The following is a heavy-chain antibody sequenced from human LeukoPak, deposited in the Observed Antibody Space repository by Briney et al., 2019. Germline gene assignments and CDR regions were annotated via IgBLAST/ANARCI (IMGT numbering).Heavy chain of an antibody. CDR3: TTELSGTIDY. D-gene: IGHD6-13*01. CDR1: GFTFSSYG. Sequence: GGSLRLSCAASGFTFSSYGMSWVRQAPGKGLEWVSAISGSGGSTYYADSVKGRFTISRDNSKNTLYLQMNSLKTEDTAVYYCTTELSGTIDYWGQGTLVTVSS. V-gene: IGHV3-23*01. J-gene: IGHJ4*02. CDR2: ISGSGGST.